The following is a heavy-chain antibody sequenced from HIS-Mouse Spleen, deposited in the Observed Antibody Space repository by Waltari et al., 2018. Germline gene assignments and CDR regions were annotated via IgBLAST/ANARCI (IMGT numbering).Heavy chain of an antibody. D-gene: IGHD6-13*01. CDR2: IYYCGST. CDR3: AREIPYSSSWYDWYFDL. J-gene: IGHJ2*01. V-gene: IGHV4-39*07. Sequence: QLQLQESGPGLVKPSETLSLTCTVAGCSIRSSRYYWGWIRQPPGKGLEWIGSIYYCGSTYYNPSLKSRVTISVETSKNQFSLKLSSVTAADTAVYYCAREIPYSSSWYDWYFDLWGRGTLVTVSS. CDR1: GCSIRSSRYY.